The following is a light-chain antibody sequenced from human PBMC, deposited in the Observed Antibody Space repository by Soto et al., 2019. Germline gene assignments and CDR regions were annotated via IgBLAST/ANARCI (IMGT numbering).Light chain of an antibody. J-gene: IGKJ2*01. Sequence: EIVLTQSPGTLSLSPGERATLSCRASQSVSSSYLAWYQHKPGQAPRLLIYVASSRATGIPDRFSGSGSGTDFTLTISRLEPEDFALYYCQQYRSSPHTFGQGTKLEIK. CDR1: QSVSSSY. CDR2: VAS. V-gene: IGKV3-20*01. CDR3: QQYRSSPHT.